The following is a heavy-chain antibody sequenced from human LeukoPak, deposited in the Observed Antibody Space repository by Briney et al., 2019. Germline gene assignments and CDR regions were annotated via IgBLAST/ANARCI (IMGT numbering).Heavy chain of an antibody. CDR2: ISGGSDTI. Sequence: GGSLRLSCVASGFAFSSHNMHCVRQAPGKGLQWVSYISGGSDTIYYADSVKGRFTISRDNARNSLFLQMSSLRAEDTAVYYCARDSLICNTTTCVKFDFWGQGTLVAVSS. D-gene: IGHD2-8*01. V-gene: IGHV3-48*04. CDR3: ARDSLICNTTTCVKFDF. CDR1: GFAFSSHN. J-gene: IGHJ4*02.